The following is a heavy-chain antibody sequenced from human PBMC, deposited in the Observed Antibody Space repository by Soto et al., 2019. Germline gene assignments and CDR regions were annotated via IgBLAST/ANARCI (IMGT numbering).Heavy chain of an antibody. J-gene: IGHJ6*02. CDR1: GGTFSSYA. CDR3: ARAFQYSSSSVTYYYYGMDV. CDR2: IIPIFGTA. D-gene: IGHD6-6*01. Sequence: SVKVSCKASGGTFSSYAISWVRQAPGQGLEWMGGIIPIFGTANYAQKFQGRVTITADKSTSTAYMELSSLRSEDTAVYYCARAFQYSSSSVTYYYYGMDVWGQGTTVTVSS. V-gene: IGHV1-69*06.